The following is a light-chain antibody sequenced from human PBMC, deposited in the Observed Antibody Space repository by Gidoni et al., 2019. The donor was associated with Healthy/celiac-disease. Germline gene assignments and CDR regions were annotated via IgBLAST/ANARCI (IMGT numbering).Light chain of an antibody. CDR3: QQYNSYWT. V-gene: IGKV1-5*03. CDR1: QSISSW. Sequence: DIQMTQSPSTLSASVGDRVTITCRASQSISSWLAWYQQKPGKAPKLLIYKASSLESGVPSRLNGSGSGTEFTLTISSLQPDDFATYYCQQYNSYWTFGQGTKVEIK. CDR2: KAS. J-gene: IGKJ1*01.